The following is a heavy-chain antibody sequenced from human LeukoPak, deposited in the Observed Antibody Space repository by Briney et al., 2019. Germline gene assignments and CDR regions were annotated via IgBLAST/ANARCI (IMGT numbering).Heavy chain of an antibody. V-gene: IGHV4-39*07. CDR2: IYYSGST. J-gene: IGHJ5*02. CDR3: ARVGQQRYENNWFDP. CDR1: GGSISSSSYY. Sequence: SETLSLTCTVSGGSISSSSYYWGWIRQPPGKGLEWIGSIYYSGSTYYNPSLKSRVTISVDTSKNQFSLKLSSVTAADTAVYYCARVGQQRYENNWFDPWGQGTLVTVSS. D-gene: IGHD6-13*01.